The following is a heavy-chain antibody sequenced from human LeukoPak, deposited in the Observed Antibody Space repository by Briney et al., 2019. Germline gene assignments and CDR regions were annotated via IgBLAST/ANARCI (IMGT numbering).Heavy chain of an antibody. V-gene: IGHV3-23*01. D-gene: IGHD3-10*01. Sequence: GGSLRLSCAASGFIFSSYAMSWVRQAPGKGLEWVSSISVSAGGTYYADSVKGRFTISRDNSKNTLYLQTNSLRAEDTAVYYCARQRYSSGYHYNFYYWGQGTQVTVSS. CDR1: GFIFSSYA. CDR2: ISVSAGGT. CDR3: ARQRYSSGYHYNFYY. J-gene: IGHJ4*02.